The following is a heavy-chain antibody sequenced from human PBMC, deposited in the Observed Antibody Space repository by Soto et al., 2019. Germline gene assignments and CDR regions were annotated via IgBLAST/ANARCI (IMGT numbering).Heavy chain of an antibody. CDR3: VVAFGPFII. D-gene: IGHD3-10*01. Sequence: PSETLSLTCDVSGVSFSGYYWSWIRQPPGKGLEWIGEIHHSGSTNYNPSLKSRVTISVDTSKNQFSLKLSSVTAADTAVYFCVVAFGPFIIWGQGILVTVSS. CDR2: IHHSGST. CDR1: GVSFSGYY. V-gene: IGHV4-34*01. J-gene: IGHJ4*02.